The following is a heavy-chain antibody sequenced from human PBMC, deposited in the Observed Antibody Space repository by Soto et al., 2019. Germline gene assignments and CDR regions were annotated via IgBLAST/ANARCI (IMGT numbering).Heavy chain of an antibody. J-gene: IGHJ4*02. CDR1: GFTFSAYR. CDR3: ARGAVNFDY. V-gene: IGHV3-7*03. Sequence: ESGGGLVQPGGSLRLSCVASGFTFSAYRMSWVRQAPGKGLEWVANIKQDGSEKKYVDSVKGRFTISRDNAKNSHYLQMNSLRAEDTAVYYCARGAVNFDYWGQGTLVTASS. CDR2: IKQDGSEK. D-gene: IGHD4-17*01.